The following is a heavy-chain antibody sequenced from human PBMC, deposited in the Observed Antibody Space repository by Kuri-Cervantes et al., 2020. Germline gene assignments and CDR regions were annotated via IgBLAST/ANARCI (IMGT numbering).Heavy chain of an antibody. CDR2: MNPNSGNT. D-gene: IGHD2-2*01. CDR1: GYTFTSYD. CDR3: ARSAPQYCSSTSCYFWFDP. J-gene: IGHJ5*02. V-gene: IGHV1-8*01. Sequence: ALVKVSCKASGYTFTSYDINWVRQATGQGLEWMGWMNPNSGNTGYAQKFQGRVTMTRNTSISTAYMELSSLRSEDTAVYYCARSAPQYCSSTSCYFWFDPWGQGTLVTVSS.